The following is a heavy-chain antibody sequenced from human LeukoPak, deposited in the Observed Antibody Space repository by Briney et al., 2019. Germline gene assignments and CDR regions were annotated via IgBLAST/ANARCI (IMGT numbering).Heavy chain of an antibody. D-gene: IGHD3-9*01. J-gene: IGHJ4*02. V-gene: IGHV4-34*01. Sequence: SETLSLTCAVYGGSFSGYYWSWIRQPPGKGLEWIGEINHSGSTNYNPSLKSRVTISVDTSKNQFSLKLSSVTAADTAVYYCARGAGIAGKNPILRYFDWSGYYFDYWGQGTLVTVSS. CDR3: ARGAGIAGKNPILRYFDWSGYYFDY. CDR2: INHSGST. CDR1: GGSFSGYY.